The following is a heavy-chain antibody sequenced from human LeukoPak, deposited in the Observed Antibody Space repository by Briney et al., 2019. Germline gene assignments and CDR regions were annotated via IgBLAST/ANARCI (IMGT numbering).Heavy chain of an antibody. V-gene: IGHV4-61*05. CDR1: GGSISSSSYY. CDR3: ARARYGGNSEGYFDL. CDR2: FFYSGST. Sequence: PSETLSLTCTVSGGSISSSSYYWGWIRQPPGKGLEWIGYFFYSGSTHYNPSLKSRVTISVDTSKNQFSLKLSSVTAADTAVYYCARARYGGNSEGYFDLWGRGTLVTVSS. D-gene: IGHD4-23*01. J-gene: IGHJ2*01.